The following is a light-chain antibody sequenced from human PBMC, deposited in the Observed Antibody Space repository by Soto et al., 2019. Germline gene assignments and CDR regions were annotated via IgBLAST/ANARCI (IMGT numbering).Light chain of an antibody. CDR1: QSVSSN. CDR3: QQYNNWPYT. Sequence: EIVMTQSPATPSVSPGERATLSCRASQSVSSNLAWYQQKPGQAPRLLIYGTSTRATGIPTSFSGSGSGTEFTLTISSLQSEDFAVYYCQQYNNWPYTFGQGTKLEIK. CDR2: GTS. V-gene: IGKV3-15*01. J-gene: IGKJ2*01.